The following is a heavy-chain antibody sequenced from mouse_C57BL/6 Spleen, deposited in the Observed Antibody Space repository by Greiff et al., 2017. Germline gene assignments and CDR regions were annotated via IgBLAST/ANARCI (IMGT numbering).Heavy chain of an antibody. CDR2: ISSSGST. CDR3: ARASYYDYDEYYAMDY. CDR1: GYSITNGNHW. D-gene: IGHD2-4*01. Sequence: DVQLQESGPALVKPSQTVSLTCTVTGYSITNGNHWWNWIRQVSGSKLEWIGYISSSGSTDSNPSLKSRISITRDTSKNQLFLQLNSVTTEDIATYYCARASYYDYDEYYAMDYWGQGTSVTVSS. J-gene: IGHJ4*01. V-gene: IGHV3-4*01.